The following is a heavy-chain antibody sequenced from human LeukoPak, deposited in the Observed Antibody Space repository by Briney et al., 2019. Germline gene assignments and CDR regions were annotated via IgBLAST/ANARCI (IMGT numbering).Heavy chain of an antibody. D-gene: IGHD3-22*01. Sequence: PSETLSLTCTVSGASISGPSWNWIRQPPGKGLEWIGRIYYSGATNYNPSLKGRVTMSIDTSKNQFSLKLSSVTAADTAVYYCARQSPEYSSGYYDYWGQGTLVTVSS. CDR3: ARQSPEYSSGYYDY. V-gene: IGHV4-59*08. CDR1: GASISGPS. J-gene: IGHJ4*02. CDR2: IYYSGAT.